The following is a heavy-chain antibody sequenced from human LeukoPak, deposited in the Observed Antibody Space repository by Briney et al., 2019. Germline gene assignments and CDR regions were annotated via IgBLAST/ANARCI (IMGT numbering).Heavy chain of an antibody. CDR3: AKDPGYSYGSGSYPDY. CDR2: ISYDGSNK. J-gene: IGHJ4*02. D-gene: IGHD3-10*01. CDR1: GFTFSSYG. Sequence: GGSLRLSCAASGFTFSSYGMHWVRQAPGKGLEWVAVISYDGSNKYYADSVKGRFTISRDNSKITLYLQMNSLRAEDTAVYYCAKDPGYSYGSGSYPDYWGQGTLVTVSS. V-gene: IGHV3-30*18.